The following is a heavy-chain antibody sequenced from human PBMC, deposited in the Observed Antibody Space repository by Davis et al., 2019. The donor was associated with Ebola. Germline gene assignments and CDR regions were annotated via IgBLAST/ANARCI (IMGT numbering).Heavy chain of an antibody. Sequence: ASVKVSCKASGYTFTSYAMHWVRQAPGQRLEWMGWINAGNGNTKYSQKFQGRVTITRDTSASTAYMELSSLRSEDTAVYSCARDFGDFGSYFDYWGQGTRVTVSS. CDR1: GYTFTSYA. CDR2: INAGNGNT. J-gene: IGHJ4*02. V-gene: IGHV1-3*01. CDR3: ARDFGDFGSYFDY. D-gene: IGHD4-17*01.